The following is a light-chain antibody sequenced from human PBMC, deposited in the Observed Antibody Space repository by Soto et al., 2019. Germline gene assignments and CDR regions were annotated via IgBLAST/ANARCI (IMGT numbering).Light chain of an antibody. J-gene: IGKJ5*01. CDR1: QCVLYTTNNKNY. CDR2: WAS. Sequence: DIVMTQSTDSLAVSLGDMATRNCKSSQCVLYTTNNKNYLAWYRQRPGQPPKLLIYWASTRESGVPDRFSGSGSGTDFTLTISSLQAEDVAVYYCQQYYSTPITFGQGTRLEIK. CDR3: QQYYSTPIT. V-gene: IGKV4-1*01.